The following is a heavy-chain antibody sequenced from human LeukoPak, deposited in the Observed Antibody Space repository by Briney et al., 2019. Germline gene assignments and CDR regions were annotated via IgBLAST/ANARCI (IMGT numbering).Heavy chain of an antibody. Sequence: GGSLRLSCAASGFTFSSYAMHWVRQAPGKGLEWVAVISYDGSNKYYADSVRGRFTTSRDNSKNTLYLQMNSLRPEDTAVYYCARDGPDYGDFDYWGQGTLVTVSS. CDR1: GFTFSSYA. CDR3: ARDGPDYGDFDY. D-gene: IGHD4-17*01. V-gene: IGHV3-30*04. CDR2: ISYDGSNK. J-gene: IGHJ4*02.